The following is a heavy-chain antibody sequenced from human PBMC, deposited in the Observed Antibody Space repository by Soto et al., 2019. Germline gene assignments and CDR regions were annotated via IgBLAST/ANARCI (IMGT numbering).Heavy chain of an antibody. V-gene: IGHV4-30-4*01. CDR2: IYYSGST. J-gene: IGHJ6*02. CDR3: VREGYCSGGICYPFYYYGMDV. Sequence: ASETLSLTCTVSGGSISSGDYYWSWIRQAPGKGLEWIGYIYYSGSTHYNPSLKSRVTISIDTSKNQFSLKLSSVTAADRAVYYCVREGYCSGGICYPFYYYGMDVWGQGTTVTVSS. CDR1: GGSISSGDYY. D-gene: IGHD2-15*01.